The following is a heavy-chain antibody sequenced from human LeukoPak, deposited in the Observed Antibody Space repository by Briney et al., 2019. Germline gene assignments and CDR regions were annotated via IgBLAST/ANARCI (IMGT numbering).Heavy chain of an antibody. D-gene: IGHD3-3*01. V-gene: IGHV4-4*07. CDR2: IYSSGST. CDR3: ARSPSGDRSGYLSI. J-gene: IGHJ4*02. Sequence: SETLYLTCSVANGSIRSYFWSWIRQPARKGLEWIGRIYSSGSTIYNPSLKSRVTISRDMSKSQFSLRLSSVTAADTAVYYCARSPSGDRSGYLSIWGRGTLATVSS. CDR1: NGSIRSYF.